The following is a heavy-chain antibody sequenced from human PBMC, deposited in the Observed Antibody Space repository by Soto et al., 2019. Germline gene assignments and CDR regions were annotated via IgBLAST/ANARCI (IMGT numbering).Heavy chain of an antibody. CDR2: ISYDGSNK. D-gene: IGHD4-17*01. Sequence: GGSLRLSCAASGFTFSSYGMHWVRQAPGKGLEWVAVISYDGSNKYYADSVKGRFTISRDNSKNTLYLQMNSLRAEDTAVYYCARQHVTTVTYYYYYGMDVWGQGTTVTVSS. CDR1: GFTFSSYG. J-gene: IGHJ6*02. CDR3: ARQHVTTVTYYYYYGMDV. V-gene: IGHV3-30*03.